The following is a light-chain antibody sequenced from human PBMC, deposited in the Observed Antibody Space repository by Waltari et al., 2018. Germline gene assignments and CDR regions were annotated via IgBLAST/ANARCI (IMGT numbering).Light chain of an antibody. V-gene: IGKV1-39*01. CDR1: QSISSY. CDR3: QQSYSHTRT. CDR2: AAS. J-gene: IGKJ1*01. Sequence: DIQMTQSPSSLSASVGDRVTISCRASQSISSYLNWYQQKPGKAPKLLIYAASNLQSEVPSRFSGSGSGRDFTLIISSLQREDFATYYCQQSYSHTRTFGQGTKVEIK.